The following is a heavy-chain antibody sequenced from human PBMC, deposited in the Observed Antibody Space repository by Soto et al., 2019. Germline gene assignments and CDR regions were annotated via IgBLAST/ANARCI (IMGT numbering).Heavy chain of an antibody. V-gene: IGHV3-23*01. CDR3: AKSGTKGIGSRSGYYYYFDY. D-gene: IGHD3-22*01. Sequence: GGSLRLSCAASGFTFSSYAMSWVRQAPGKGLEWVSAISGSGGSTYYADSVKGRFTISRDNSKNTLYLQMNSLRAEDTAVYYCAKSGTKGIGSRSGYYYYFDYWGQGTLVTVSS. CDR1: GFTFSSYA. J-gene: IGHJ4*02. CDR2: ISGSGGST.